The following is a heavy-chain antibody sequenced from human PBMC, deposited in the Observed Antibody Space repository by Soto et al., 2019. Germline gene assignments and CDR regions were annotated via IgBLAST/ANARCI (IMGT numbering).Heavy chain of an antibody. CDR3: AREYTAWPLAYGLDV. D-gene: IGHD2-2*02. V-gene: IGHV3-21*01. Sequence: PGGSRRRCCVGSGFTFSTYIINWVGQAPGKGLEWVSSISSRSDIYYADSVKGRFTISRDNAKNSVSLQMNSLRAEDTAVYYCAREYTAWPLAYGLDVWGQGTTVTVSS. J-gene: IGHJ6*02. CDR1: GFTFSTYI. CDR2: ISSRSDI.